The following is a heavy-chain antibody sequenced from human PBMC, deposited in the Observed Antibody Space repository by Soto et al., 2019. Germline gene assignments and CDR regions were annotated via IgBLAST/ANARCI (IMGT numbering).Heavy chain of an antibody. J-gene: IGHJ4*02. V-gene: IGHV3-23*01. CDR2: INHVGDSS. D-gene: IGHD3-16*01. Sequence: PGGSLRLSCAASAFAFSTYAMTWVRQSPGKGLEWVSTINHVGDSSYYTDSVKGRFTISRDNSKNTLYLQMNSLRAEDTAVYYCAKSSDGYPYYFDYWGQGA. CDR1: AFAFSTYA. CDR3: AKSSDGYPYYFDY.